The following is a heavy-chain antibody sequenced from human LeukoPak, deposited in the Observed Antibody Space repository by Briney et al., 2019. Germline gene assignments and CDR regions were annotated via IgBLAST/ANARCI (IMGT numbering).Heavy chain of an antibody. D-gene: IGHD3-10*01. CDR2: IYYSGST. V-gene: IGHV4-31*03. CDR1: GGSISSGGYY. J-gene: IGHJ5*02. CDR3: ARDRGSPGTIYPSWFDP. Sequence: KPSETLSLTCTVSGGSISSGGYYWSWIRQHPGKGLEWIGYIYYSGSTYYNPSLKSRVTISVDTSKNQFSLKLSSVTAADTAVYYCARDRGSPGTIYPSWFDPWGQGTLVTVSS.